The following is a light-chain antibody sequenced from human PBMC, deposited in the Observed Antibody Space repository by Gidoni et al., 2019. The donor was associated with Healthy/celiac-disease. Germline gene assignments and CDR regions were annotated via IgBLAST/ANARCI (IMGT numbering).Light chain of an antibody. CDR1: QSISSW. J-gene: IGKJ3*01. CDR2: KAS. CDR3: QQYNSYPIFT. Sequence: DIQMTQSPSTLSASVGDRVTITCLASQSISSWLAWYQQKPGKAPKLLIYKASSLESGVPSRFSGSGSGTEFTLTISSLQPDDFATYYCQQYNSYPIFTFGPGTKVDIK. V-gene: IGKV1-5*03.